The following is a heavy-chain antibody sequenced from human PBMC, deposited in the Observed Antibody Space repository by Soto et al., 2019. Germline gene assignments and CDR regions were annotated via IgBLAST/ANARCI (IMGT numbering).Heavy chain of an antibody. CDR2: IIPIFGTA. Sequence: SVKVSCKASGGTFSSYAISWVRQAPGQGLEWMGGIIPIFGTANYAQKFQGRVTITADKSTSTAYMELSSLRSEDTAVYYCARVEDDILTGYRPTGMDVWGQGTTVTVSS. J-gene: IGHJ6*02. CDR1: GGTFSSYA. D-gene: IGHD3-9*01. V-gene: IGHV1-69*06. CDR3: ARVEDDILTGYRPTGMDV.